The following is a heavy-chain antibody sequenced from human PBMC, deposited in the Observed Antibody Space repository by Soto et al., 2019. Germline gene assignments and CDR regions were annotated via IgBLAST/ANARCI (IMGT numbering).Heavy chain of an antibody. CDR3: ARVSGSSSWYRDFYFDY. D-gene: IGHD6-13*01. CDR2: ISYDGSNK. J-gene: IGHJ4*02. V-gene: IGHV3-30-3*01. CDR1: GLTFSSYA. Sequence: GGSLRLSCAASGLTFSSYAMHWVRQAPGKGLEWVAVISYDGSNKYYADSVKGRFTISRDNSKNTLYLQMNSLRAEDTAVYYCARVSGSSSWYRDFYFDYWGQGTLVTVSS.